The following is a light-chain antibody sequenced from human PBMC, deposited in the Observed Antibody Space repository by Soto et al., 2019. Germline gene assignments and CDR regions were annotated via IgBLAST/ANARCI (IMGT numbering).Light chain of an antibody. CDR1: QSVSTR. CDR3: QQYHNWPVT. CDR2: GAS. J-gene: IGKJ4*01. Sequence: IMMTQSLATVSVSPGERVTLHCRASQSVSTRLAWYQHKPGQAPRLLISGASTGATGIPPRFSGSGSGTDFTLTVNSLQSEDIAVYYCQQYHNWPVTFGGGTKV. V-gene: IGKV3-15*01.